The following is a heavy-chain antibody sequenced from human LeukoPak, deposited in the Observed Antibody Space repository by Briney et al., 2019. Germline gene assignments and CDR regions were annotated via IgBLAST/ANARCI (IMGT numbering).Heavy chain of an antibody. CDR2: ISGGGGNT. Sequence: GGSRRLSCVASGFNFNSYGMTWVRQAPGKGLEWVSSISGGGGNTYYADSMKGRFTISRDNPKNKVYLQMNSLRAEDTAVYYCAKEWDYWGQGTLVTVSS. CDR3: AKEWDY. J-gene: IGHJ4*02. V-gene: IGHV3-23*01. CDR1: GFNFNSYG.